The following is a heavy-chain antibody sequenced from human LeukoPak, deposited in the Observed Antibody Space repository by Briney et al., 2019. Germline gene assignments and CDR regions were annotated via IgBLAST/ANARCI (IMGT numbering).Heavy chain of an antibody. Sequence: PSETLSLTCTVSGGSISNNNYYWDWIRQPPGKGLEWIGTIYYSGSTYYNPSLKSRVSMFVDTSKNQFSLKLSSVTAADTAVYYCARLGASSGWTAYYYMDVWGKGTTVTISS. CDR3: ARLGASSGWTAYYYMDV. CDR2: IYYSGST. CDR1: GGSISNNNYY. J-gene: IGHJ6*03. V-gene: IGHV4-39*01. D-gene: IGHD6-19*01.